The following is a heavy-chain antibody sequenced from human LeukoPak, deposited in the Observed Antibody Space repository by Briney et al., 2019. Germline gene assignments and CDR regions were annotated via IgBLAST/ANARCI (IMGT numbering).Heavy chain of an antibody. CDR1: GGTFSSYA. CDR2: IIPIFGTA. CDR3: AKDLPLGCPNY. D-gene: IGHD7-27*01. V-gene: IGHV1-69*01. Sequence: ASVKLSCKASGGTFSSYAISWVRQAPGQGLEWMGGIIPIFGTANYAQKFQGRVTITADESTSTAYMELSSLGSEDTAVYYCAKDLPLGCPNYWGLGTLVTVSS. J-gene: IGHJ4*02.